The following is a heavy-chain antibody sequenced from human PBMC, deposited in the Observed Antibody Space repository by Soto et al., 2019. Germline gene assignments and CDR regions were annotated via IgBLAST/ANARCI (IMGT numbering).Heavy chain of an antibody. CDR2: ISYSGST. CDR1: GGAIYSDDCY. J-gene: IGHJ4*01. D-gene: IGHD6-6*01. V-gene: IGHV4-30-4*08. CDR3: VTIHPSTWYFQY. Sequence: QMQLEESGPGLVKPSETLSLTCTVSGGAIYSDDCYWGWVRQPPGKGLEWIGYISYSGSTRYNPSLRSRVSISGDTSKNQFSLWVNSVTAADTAIYSCVTIHPSTWYFQYWGHGTLVTVSS.